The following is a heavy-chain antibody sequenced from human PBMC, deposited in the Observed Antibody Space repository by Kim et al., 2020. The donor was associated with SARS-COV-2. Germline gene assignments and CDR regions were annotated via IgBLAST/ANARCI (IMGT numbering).Heavy chain of an antibody. CDR2: INPNSGGT. CDR3: ARVPLDFFAFDI. CDR1: GYTFTGYY. Sequence: ASVKVSCKASGYTFTGYYMHWVRQAPGQGLEWMGRINPNSGGTNYAQKFQGRVTMTRDTSISTAYMELSRLRSDDTAVYYCARVPLDFFAFDIWGQGTMVTVSS. V-gene: IGHV1-2*06. J-gene: IGHJ3*02. D-gene: IGHD3-9*01.